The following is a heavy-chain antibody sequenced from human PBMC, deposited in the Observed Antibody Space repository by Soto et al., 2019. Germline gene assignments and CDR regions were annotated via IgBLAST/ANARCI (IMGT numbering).Heavy chain of an antibody. J-gene: IGHJ4*02. CDR2: IYYSGST. V-gene: IGHV4-34*09. Sequence: ASETLSLTCAVYGGSFSGYYWSWIRQHPGKGLESIGYIYYSGSTYYNPSLKSRLTISVDTFKNQFSLKLSSVTAADTAVYYCARGGAESGSYYGFFDYWGQGTLVTVSS. CDR3: ARGGAESGSYYGFFDY. CDR1: GGSFSGYY. D-gene: IGHD1-26*01.